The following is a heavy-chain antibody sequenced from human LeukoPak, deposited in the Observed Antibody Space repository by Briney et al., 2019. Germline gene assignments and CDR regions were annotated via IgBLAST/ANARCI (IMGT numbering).Heavy chain of an antibody. D-gene: IGHD6-13*01. CDR2: ISHSGST. Sequence: NPSETLSLTCAVSGGSISSGGYSWSWIRQPPGKGLEWIGYISHSGSTYYNPSLKSRVTISVDRSKNQFSLKLTSVTAADTAVYYCARYSSTWPYWYFDLWGRGTLVTVSS. CDR1: GGSISSGGYS. J-gene: IGHJ2*01. V-gene: IGHV4-30-2*01. CDR3: ARYSSTWPYWYFDL.